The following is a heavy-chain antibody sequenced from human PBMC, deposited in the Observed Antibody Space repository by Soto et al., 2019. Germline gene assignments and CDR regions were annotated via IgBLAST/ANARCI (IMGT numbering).Heavy chain of an antibody. V-gene: IGHV3-21*01. CDR3: AREGFSSSWFELNWFDP. CDR2: ISSSSSYI. CDR1: GFTFSSYS. J-gene: IGHJ5*02. Sequence: GGSLRLSCAASGFTFSSYSMNWVRQAPGKGLEWVSSISSSSSYIYYADKVKGRFTISRDNAKNSLYQQMNSLRAEDTAVYYCAREGFSSSWFELNWFDPWGQGTLVTVSS. D-gene: IGHD6-13*01.